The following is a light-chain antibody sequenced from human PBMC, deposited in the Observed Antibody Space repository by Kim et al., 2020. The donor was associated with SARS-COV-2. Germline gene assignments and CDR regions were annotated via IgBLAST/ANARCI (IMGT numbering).Light chain of an antibody. Sequence: EIVLTQSPATLSLSPGERATLSCRASQSVSGYLAWFQQKPGQAPRLLIFDASNRATGIPARFSGSGSGTDFTLTISSLEPEDFAVYYCQQRSNWHPRITFGGGTKVDIK. CDR2: DAS. CDR3: QQRSNWHPRIT. J-gene: IGKJ4*01. V-gene: IGKV3D-11*02. CDR1: QSVSGY.